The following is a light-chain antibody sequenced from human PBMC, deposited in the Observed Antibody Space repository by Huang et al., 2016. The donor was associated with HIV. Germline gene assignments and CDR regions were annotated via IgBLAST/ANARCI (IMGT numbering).Light chain of an antibody. Sequence: EIVLTQSPATLSLVPGERATLPCRSSQSVGHDLAWYQQKPGQAPRVLIYDAIQRATDIPPRFVGGVAGTDFSLTINGLQPEDFAVYFCQQRSNWWTFGPGTRV. V-gene: IGKV3-11*01. CDR2: DAI. CDR1: QSVGHD. CDR3: QQRSNWWT. J-gene: IGKJ1*01.